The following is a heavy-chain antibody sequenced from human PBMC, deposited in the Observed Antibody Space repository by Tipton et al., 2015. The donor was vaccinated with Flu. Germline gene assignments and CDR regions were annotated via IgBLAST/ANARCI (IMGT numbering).Heavy chain of an antibody. D-gene: IGHD2-15*01. CDR1: GFTFTSYA. V-gene: IGHV3-23*01. J-gene: IGHJ4*02. Sequence: SLRLSCAASGFTFTSYAMSWVRQTPGKGLEWVSSIVGSGVDTYYADSVKGRFSVSRDNSKNTLYLHMNSLRAEDTAVYYCAKPGYGGPPSPSHYWGQGTLVTVSS. CDR2: IVGSGVDT. CDR3: AKPGYGGPPSPSHY.